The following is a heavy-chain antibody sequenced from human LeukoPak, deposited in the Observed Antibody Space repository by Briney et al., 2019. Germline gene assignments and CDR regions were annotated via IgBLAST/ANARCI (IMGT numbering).Heavy chain of an antibody. CDR1: GFTINNNA. CDR2: IGGSDDTT. Sequence: GGSLRLSCAASGFTINNNAMSWVRQAPGKGLEWVSAIGGSDDTTHYADSVKGRFSISRDNSKNTLYLQMNSLRAEDTAIYFCAKDWFRWAVDFWGQGTLVTVSS. J-gene: IGHJ4*02. D-gene: IGHD3-10*01. V-gene: IGHV3-23*01. CDR3: AKDWFRWAVDF.